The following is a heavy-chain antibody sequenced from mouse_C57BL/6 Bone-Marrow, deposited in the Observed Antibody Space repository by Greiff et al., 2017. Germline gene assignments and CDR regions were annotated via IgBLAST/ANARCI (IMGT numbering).Heavy chain of an antibody. V-gene: IGHV1-53*01. CDR3: ARSGGVDSPNYYAMDY. CDR2: INPSNGGT. Sequence: QVQLQQPGTELVKPGASVKLSCKASGYTFTSYWMHWVKQRPGQGLEWIGNINPSNGGTNYNEKFKSKATLTVDKSSSTAYMQRSSLTSEDSAVYYCARSGGVDSPNYYAMDYWGQGTSVTVSS. CDR1: GYTFTSYW. J-gene: IGHJ4*01. D-gene: IGHD3-2*01.